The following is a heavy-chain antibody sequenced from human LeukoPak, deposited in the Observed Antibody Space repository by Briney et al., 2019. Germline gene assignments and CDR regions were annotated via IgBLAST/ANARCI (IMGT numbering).Heavy chain of an antibody. J-gene: IGHJ4*02. Sequence: ASEKLSCNASGYTFTNYDIMWVRQATGQGPEWMGWMNYNSGNTGYAQKFQGRVTMTRDTSINTAYMELHSLTSEDTAVYYCARGRGGTVVRGYLDYWGQGTLVTVSS. CDR1: GYTFTNYD. D-gene: IGHD3-10*01. CDR2: MNYNSGNT. V-gene: IGHV1-8*01. CDR3: ARGRGGTVVRGYLDY.